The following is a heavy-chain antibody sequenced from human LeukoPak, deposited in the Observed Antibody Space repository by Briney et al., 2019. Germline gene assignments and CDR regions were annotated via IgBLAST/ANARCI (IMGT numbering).Heavy chain of an antibody. CDR2: IYYSGSI. J-gene: IGHJ4*02. V-gene: IGHV4-59*01. CDR1: GGSISSYY. CDR3: ARARGYYDSSGYYLYYFDY. D-gene: IGHD3-22*01. Sequence: PSETLSLTCTVSGGSISSYYWSWIRQPPGKGLEWIGYIYYSGSINYNPSLKSRVTISVDTSKNQFSLKLSSVTAADTAVYYCARARGYYDSSGYYLYYFDYWGQGTLVTVSS.